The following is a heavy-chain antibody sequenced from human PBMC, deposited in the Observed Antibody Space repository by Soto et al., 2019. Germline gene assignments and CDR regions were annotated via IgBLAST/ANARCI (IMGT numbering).Heavy chain of an antibody. J-gene: IGHJ6*02. CDR3: ARETDGMDV. CDR1: GFSFSSYA. V-gene: IGHV3-30-3*01. CDR2: ILYDGSNK. Sequence: GGSLRLSCAASGFSFSSYAMHWVRQAPGKGLEWVAVILYDGSNKYYADSVKGRFTISRDNSKNTLYLQMNSLRAEDTAVYYCARETDGMDVWGQGTTVTVSS.